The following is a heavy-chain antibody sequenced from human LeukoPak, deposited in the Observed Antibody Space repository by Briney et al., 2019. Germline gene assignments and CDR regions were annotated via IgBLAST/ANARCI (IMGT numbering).Heavy chain of an antibody. J-gene: IGHJ4*02. V-gene: IGHV3-30*04. Sequence: GGSLRLSCAASGFTFSSYAMHWVRQAPGKGLEWVAVISYDGSNKYYADFVKGRFTISRDNSKNTLYLQMNSLRAEDTAVYYCARDKNYYFDYWGQGTLVTVSS. CDR2: ISYDGSNK. CDR1: GFTFSSYA. CDR3: ARDKNYYFDY.